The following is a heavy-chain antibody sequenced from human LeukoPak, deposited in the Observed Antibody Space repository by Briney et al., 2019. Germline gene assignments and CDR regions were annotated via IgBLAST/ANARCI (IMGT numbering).Heavy chain of an antibody. Sequence: SETLSLTCTVSGGSISSSSYYWGWIRQPPGKGLEWIGSIYYSGSTYYNPSLKGRVTISVDTSKNQFSLKLSSVTAADTAVYYCAGGAYIAIRPVDAFDIWGQGTMVTVSS. CDR1: GGSISSSSYY. V-gene: IGHV4-39*07. CDR3: AGGAYIAIRPVDAFDI. CDR2: IYYSGST. D-gene: IGHD6-6*01. J-gene: IGHJ3*02.